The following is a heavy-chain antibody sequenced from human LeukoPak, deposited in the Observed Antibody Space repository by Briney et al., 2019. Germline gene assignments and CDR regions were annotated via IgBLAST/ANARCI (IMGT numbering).Heavy chain of an antibody. CDR3: ARERPGAGHFDY. CDR2: IVVGSGNT. D-gene: IGHD6-19*01. J-gene: IGHJ4*02. V-gene: IGHV1-58*02. CDR1: GFTFTSSA. Sequence: SVKVSCKASGFTFTSSAMQWVRQARGQRLEWIGWIVVGSGNTNYAQKFQERVTITRDMSTSTAYMELSSLRSEDTAVYYCARERPGAGHFDYWGQGTLVTVSS.